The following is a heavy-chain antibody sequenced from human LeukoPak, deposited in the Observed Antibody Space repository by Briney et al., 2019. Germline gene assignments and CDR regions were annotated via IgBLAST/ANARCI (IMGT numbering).Heavy chain of an antibody. D-gene: IGHD6-13*01. Sequence: GGSLRLSCAASGFTFSNYGMHWARQAPGKGLEWVANIKPDGTTKFYVDSVKGRFTISRDNALNSLYLQMNSLRAEDTAIYYCARSIPYGTTWYGRSDYWGQGTLVTVSS. J-gene: IGHJ4*02. CDR1: GFTFSNYG. V-gene: IGHV3-7*03. CDR3: ARSIPYGTTWYGRSDY. CDR2: IKPDGTTK.